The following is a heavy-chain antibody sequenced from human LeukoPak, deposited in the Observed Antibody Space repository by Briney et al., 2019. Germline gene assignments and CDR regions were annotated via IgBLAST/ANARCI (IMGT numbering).Heavy chain of an antibody. D-gene: IGHD1-26*01. CDR1: GFTFSSSW. CDR3: TSDPPWENDAFDI. V-gene: IGHV3-7*01. Sequence: PGGSLRLSCAASGFTFSSSWMSWVRQAPGKGLEWVANIKQDGSETYYVDSVKGRFTISRDNAKNSLYLQMNSLRAEDTAVYYCTSDPPWENDAFDIWGQGTKVTVSS. J-gene: IGHJ3*02. CDR2: IKQDGSET.